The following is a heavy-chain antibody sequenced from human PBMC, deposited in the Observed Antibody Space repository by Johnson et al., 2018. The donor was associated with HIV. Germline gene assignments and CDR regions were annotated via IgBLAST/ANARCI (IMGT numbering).Heavy chain of an antibody. CDR3: AKDLPDPPFDI. CDR1: GSSFSSYG. J-gene: IGHJ3*02. CDR2: IRYAGSNK. D-gene: IGHD1-14*01. V-gene: IGHV3-30*02. Sequence: QEKLVESGGGVVQPGGSLRLSCAASGSSFSSYGMHWVRQAPGKGLAWVAFIRYAGSNKYYADSVIGRFTISRDNSKNTLYLQMNSLRAEDTAVYYCAKDLPDPPFDIWGQGTMVTVSS.